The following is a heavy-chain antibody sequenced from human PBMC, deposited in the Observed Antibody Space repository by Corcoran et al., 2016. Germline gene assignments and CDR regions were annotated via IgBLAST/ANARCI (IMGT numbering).Heavy chain of an antibody. D-gene: IGHD5-18*01. V-gene: IGHV3-30*18. Sequence: QVQLVESGGGVVQPGRSLRLSCAASGFTFSSYGMHWVRQAPGKGLEWVAVISYDGSNKYYADSVKGRFTISRDNSKNTLYLQMNSLRAEETAVYYCAKSCRGYSFVDGMDVWGQGTTVTVSS. CDR1: GFTFSSYG. J-gene: IGHJ6*02. CDR3: AKSCRGYSFVDGMDV. CDR2: ISYDGSNK.